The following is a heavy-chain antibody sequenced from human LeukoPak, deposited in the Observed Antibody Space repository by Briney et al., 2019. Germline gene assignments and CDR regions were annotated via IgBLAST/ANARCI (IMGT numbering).Heavy chain of an antibody. V-gene: IGHV4-30-2*01. CDR3: ARDVTRYCSGGSCYSGAFDI. CDR2: IYHSGST. Sequence: SETLSLTCAVSGGSISSGGYSWSWIRQPPGKGLEWIGYIYHSGSTYYNPSLKSRVTISVDRSKNQFSLKLSSVTAADTAVYYCARDVTRYCSGGSCYSGAFDIWGQGTMVTVSS. CDR1: GGSISSGGYS. J-gene: IGHJ3*02. D-gene: IGHD2-15*01.